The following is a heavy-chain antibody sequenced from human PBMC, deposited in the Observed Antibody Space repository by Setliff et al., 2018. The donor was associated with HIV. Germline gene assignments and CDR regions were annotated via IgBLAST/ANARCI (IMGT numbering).Heavy chain of an antibody. Sequence: ASVKVSCKASGYTFTGYYMHWVRQAPGQGLEWMGWINPNSGGTNYAQKFQGRVTMTRDTSISTAYMELSRLRSDDTAVYYCARVLRRDGYNKNWFDPWGQGTPVTVSS. J-gene: IGHJ5*02. V-gene: IGHV1-2*02. CDR1: GYTFTGYY. CDR3: ARVLRRDGYNKNWFDP. D-gene: IGHD5-12*01. CDR2: INPNSGGT.